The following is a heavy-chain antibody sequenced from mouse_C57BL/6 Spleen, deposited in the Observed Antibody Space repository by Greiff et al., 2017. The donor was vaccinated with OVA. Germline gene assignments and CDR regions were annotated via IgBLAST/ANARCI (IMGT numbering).Heavy chain of an antibody. Sequence: EVQVVESGGGLVKPGGSLKLSCAASGFTFSDYGMHWVRQAPEKGLEWVAYISSGSSTIYYADTVKGRFTISRDNAKNTLFLQMTSLRSEDTAMYYGARGDYDGYFWFAYWGQGTLVTVSA. D-gene: IGHD2-3*01. V-gene: IGHV5-17*01. CDR2: ISSGSSTI. J-gene: IGHJ3*01. CDR1: GFTFSDYG. CDR3: ARGDYDGYFWFAY.